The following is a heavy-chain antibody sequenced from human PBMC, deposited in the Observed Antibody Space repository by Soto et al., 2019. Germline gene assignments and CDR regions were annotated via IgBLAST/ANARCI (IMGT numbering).Heavy chain of an antibody. D-gene: IGHD5-18*01. V-gene: IGHV1-69*06. CDR2: IIPIFGTA. Sequence: SVEVSCKASGGTFSSYAISWVRQAPGQGLEWMGGIIPIFGTANYAQKFQGRVTITADKSTSTAYMDLSSLRSEDTAVYYCARWSVDTAMAEYYYYGMDVWGQGTTVTVSS. CDR1: GGTFSSYA. CDR3: ARWSVDTAMAEYYYYGMDV. J-gene: IGHJ6*02.